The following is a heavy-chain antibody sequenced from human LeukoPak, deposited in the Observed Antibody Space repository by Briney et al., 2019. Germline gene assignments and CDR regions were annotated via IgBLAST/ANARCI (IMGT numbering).Heavy chain of an antibody. Sequence: SETLSLTCTVSGGSNSSGGYYWSWIRQHPGKGLEWIGYIYYSGSTYYNPSLKSRVTISVDTSKNQFSLKLSSVTAADTAVYYCARDLVGGLGAFDIWGQGTMVTVSS. CDR1: GGSNSSGGYY. J-gene: IGHJ3*02. CDR2: IYYSGST. D-gene: IGHD1-26*01. V-gene: IGHV4-31*03. CDR3: ARDLVGGLGAFDI.